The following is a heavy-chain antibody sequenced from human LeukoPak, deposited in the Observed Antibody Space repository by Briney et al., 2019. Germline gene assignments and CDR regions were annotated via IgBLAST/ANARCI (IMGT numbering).Heavy chain of an antibody. J-gene: IGHJ5*02. CDR2: MNPNSGNT. CDR3: ARRSLRYSSGENWFDP. D-gene: IGHD6-19*01. Sequence: ASVKVSCKASGYTFTSYDINWVRQATGQGLEWMGWMNPNSGNTGYAQKFQGRVTITRNTSISTAYMELSSLRSEDTAVYYCARRSLRYSSGENWFDPWGQGTLVTVSS. CDR1: GYTFTSYD. V-gene: IGHV1-8*03.